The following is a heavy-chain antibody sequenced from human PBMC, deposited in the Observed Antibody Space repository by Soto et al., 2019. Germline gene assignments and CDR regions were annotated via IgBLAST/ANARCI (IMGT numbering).Heavy chain of an antibody. V-gene: IGHV4-34*01. CDR1: GESFSGYY. CDR2: INHSGSS. CDR3: SRRDSVNYGRHWFDP. J-gene: IGHJ5*02. D-gene: IGHD3-10*01. Sequence: QVQLQQWGAGLLKPSETLSLTCAVYGESFSGYYWSWVRQPPGKGLEWIGEINHSGSSNYNSSLKSRVTISVDTSKNQFALKLNSVTAADTAVYFCSRRDSVNYGRHWFDPWGQGTLVTVSS.